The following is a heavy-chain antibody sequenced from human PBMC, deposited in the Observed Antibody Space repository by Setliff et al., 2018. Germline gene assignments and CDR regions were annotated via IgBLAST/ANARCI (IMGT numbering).Heavy chain of an antibody. Sequence: SETLSLTCTVSDVSISDTTYYWAWVRLPPGKGLEWIGTVSYFGASYSNPSLKSRLNISLDKSANRFSLNLASVTAADTAVYFCARDNTILGATDHWGQGTLVTVSS. V-gene: IGHV4-39*07. J-gene: IGHJ5*02. D-gene: IGHD1-26*01. CDR1: DVSISDTTYY. CDR2: VSYFGAS. CDR3: ARDNTILGATDH.